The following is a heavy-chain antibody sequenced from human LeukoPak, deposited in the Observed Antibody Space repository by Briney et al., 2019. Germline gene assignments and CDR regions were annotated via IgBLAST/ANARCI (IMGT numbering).Heavy chain of an antibody. CDR2: IYHSGST. V-gene: IGHV4-30-2*01. J-gene: IGHJ4*02. Sequence: NPSETLSLTCTVSGGSISSGGYYWSWIRQPPGKGLEWIGYIYHSGSTYYNPSLKSRVTISVDRSKNQFSLKLSSVTAADTAVYYCARETSQIDYWGQGTLVTVSS. D-gene: IGHD6-6*01. CDR1: GGSISSGGYY. CDR3: ARETSQIDY.